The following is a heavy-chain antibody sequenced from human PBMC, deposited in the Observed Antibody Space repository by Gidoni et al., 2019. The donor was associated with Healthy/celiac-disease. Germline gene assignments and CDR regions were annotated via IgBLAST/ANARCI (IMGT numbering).Heavy chain of an antibody. CDR2: IYYSGST. CDR3: ARDCPGYSAGGFDI. CDR1: GGSISSGGYY. J-gene: IGHJ3*02. Sequence: QVQLQESGPGLVKPSQSLSLTCTVSGGSISSGGYYWSWIRQHPGKGLEWIGYIYYSGSTYYNPSLKSRVTISVDTSKNQFSLKLSSVTAADTAVYYCARDCPGYSAGGFDIWGQGTMVTVSS. V-gene: IGHV4-31*03. D-gene: IGHD5-12*01.